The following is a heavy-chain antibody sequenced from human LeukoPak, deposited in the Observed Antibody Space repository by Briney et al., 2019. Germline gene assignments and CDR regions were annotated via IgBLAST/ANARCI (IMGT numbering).Heavy chain of an antibody. Sequence: ASVKVSCTASGYTFTSFDFNWVRQATGQGLEWMGWMKSNNGHTGYAQKFQGRVTMTRDTSISTAYMELSSLTFEDTAVYYCARGPPNWGMVGYWGQGTLVTVSS. CDR3: ARGPPNWGMVGY. J-gene: IGHJ4*02. V-gene: IGHV1-8*01. CDR1: GYTFTSFD. CDR2: MKSNNGHT. D-gene: IGHD7-27*01.